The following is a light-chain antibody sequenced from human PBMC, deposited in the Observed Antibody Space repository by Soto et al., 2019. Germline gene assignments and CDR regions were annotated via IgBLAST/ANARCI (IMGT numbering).Light chain of an antibody. V-gene: IGLV2-23*01. Sequence: QSVLTQPASVSGSPGQSITISCTGASSDVGTYNLVSWYQQHPLKAPKLMIYEATKRPSGVSNRFSGSKSGNTASLTISGLQAEDEADYYYCSYVRTSHWVFGGGTKLTVL. CDR2: EAT. J-gene: IGLJ3*02. CDR3: CSYVRTSHWV. CDR1: SSDVGTYNL.